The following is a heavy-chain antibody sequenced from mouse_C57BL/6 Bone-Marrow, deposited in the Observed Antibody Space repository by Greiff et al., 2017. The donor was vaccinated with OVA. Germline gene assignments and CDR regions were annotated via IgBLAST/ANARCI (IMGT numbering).Heavy chain of an antibody. CDR1: GYTFTSYW. D-gene: IGHD1-1*01. CDR2: IYPGSGST. V-gene: IGHV1-55*01. Sequence: QVQLQQPGAELVKPGASVKMSCKASGYTFTSYWITWVKQRPGQGLEWIGDIYPGSGSTNYNEKFKSKATLTVDTSSSTAYMQLSSLTSEDSAVYYCASSGYYGSSPAWFAYWGQGTLVTVSA. CDR3: ASSGYYGSSPAWFAY. J-gene: IGHJ3*01.